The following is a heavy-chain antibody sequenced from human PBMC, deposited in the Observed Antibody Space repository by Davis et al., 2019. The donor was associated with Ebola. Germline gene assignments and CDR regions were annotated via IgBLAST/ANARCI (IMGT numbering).Heavy chain of an antibody. CDR1: GGSISSHY. CDR3: ASAYGGNSLFDY. CDR2: IYYSGST. D-gene: IGHD4-23*01. Sequence: PSETLSLTCTVSGGSISSHYWGWIRQPPGKGLEWIGSIYYSGSTYYNPSLKSRVTISVDTSKNQFSLKLSSVTAADTAVYYCASAYGGNSLFDYWGQGTLVTVSS. V-gene: IGHV4-39*07. J-gene: IGHJ4*02.